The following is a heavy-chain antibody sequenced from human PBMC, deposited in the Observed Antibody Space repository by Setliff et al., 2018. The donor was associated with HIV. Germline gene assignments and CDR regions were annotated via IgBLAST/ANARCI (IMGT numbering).Heavy chain of an antibody. J-gene: IGHJ3*02. Sequence: SETLSLTCTVSGGSITGYYWSWIRQPPGKGLEWIGWIYYSGNTRYNPSLKSRVTISLDTSKNRFSLQLTSVTAADTAVYYCASAWTDFGDKNDVFDIWGQGTMVTVSS. CDR1: GGSITGYY. CDR3: ASAWTDFGDKNDVFDI. V-gene: IGHV4-59*01. CDR2: IYYSGNT. D-gene: IGHD4-17*01.